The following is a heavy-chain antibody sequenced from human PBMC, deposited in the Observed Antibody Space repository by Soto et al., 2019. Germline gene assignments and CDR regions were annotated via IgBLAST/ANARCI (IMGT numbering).Heavy chain of an antibody. V-gene: IGHV3-33*01. D-gene: IGHD2-8*01. J-gene: IGHJ4*02. Sequence: GGSLRLSCAASEFTFSLYGMHWVRQAPGKGLEWVAVIWYDGSNKYYADSVKGRFTVSRDNSKNTLYLEMNSLRAEDTALYYCARGNGVNSANFDYWGQGTLVTVSS. CDR1: EFTFSLYG. CDR2: IWYDGSNK. CDR3: ARGNGVNSANFDY.